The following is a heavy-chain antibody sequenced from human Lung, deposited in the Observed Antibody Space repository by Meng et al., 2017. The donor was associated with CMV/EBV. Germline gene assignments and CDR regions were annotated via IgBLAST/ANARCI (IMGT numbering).Heavy chain of an antibody. CDR2: ISKSGVDT. V-gene: IGHV3-7*01. D-gene: IGHD2-2*01. Sequence: GGSLRLSCEDSGFTFSDQWMSWVRQAPGKGLEWVGRISKSGVDTYYADSVRGRFSISRDNVRGSLFLQMNSLRLEDWGVYFCLRDYQTIWGQGTVVTVSS. CDR1: GFTFSDQW. J-gene: IGHJ4*02. CDR3: LRDYQTI.